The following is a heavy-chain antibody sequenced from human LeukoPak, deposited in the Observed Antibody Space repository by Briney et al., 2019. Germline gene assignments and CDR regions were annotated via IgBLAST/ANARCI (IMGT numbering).Heavy chain of an antibody. Sequence: SQTLSLTCAVYGPSFSGYYWSWIRQPPGKGLEWLGEINHSGSTNYNPSLKSRVTLSVDTSKNQFSLKLSSVTAADTAAYYCARGTADGYPGRRRSDYWGQGTLVTVSS. J-gene: IGHJ4*02. D-gene: IGHD5-24*01. CDR3: ARGTADGYPGRRRSDY. V-gene: IGHV4-34*01. CDR2: INHSGST. CDR1: GPSFSGYY.